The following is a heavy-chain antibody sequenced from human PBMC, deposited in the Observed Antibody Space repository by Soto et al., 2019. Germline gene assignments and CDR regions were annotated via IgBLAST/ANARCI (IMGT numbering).Heavy chain of an antibody. CDR3: ARSAGDYYGMDV. V-gene: IGHV3-21*01. Sequence: GGSLRLSVAASGFTFSSYNMNWVRQAPGKGLECVSSISSSSSYIYYEDSVKGRFTISRDNAKNSLYLQMNSLRAEDTAVYYCARSAGDYYGMDVWGQGTTVTASS. J-gene: IGHJ6*02. CDR2: ISSSSSYI. CDR1: GFTFSSYN. D-gene: IGHD3-10*01.